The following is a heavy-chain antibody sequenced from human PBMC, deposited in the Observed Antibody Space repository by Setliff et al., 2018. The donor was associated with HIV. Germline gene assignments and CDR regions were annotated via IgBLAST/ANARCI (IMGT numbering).Heavy chain of an antibody. D-gene: IGHD1-1*01. CDR2: IYYSGST. CDR1: GDSINSSSYY. CDR3: AQLVMVDDFDY. Sequence: SETLSLTGSVSGDSINSSSYYWGWIRQPPGKWLEWIGSIYYSGSTNYNPSLKSRVTISVDTSKNHFSLKLRSVTAADTAVYDCAQLVMVDDFDYGGQGTLVTVSS. V-gene: IGHV4-39*07. J-gene: IGHJ4*02.